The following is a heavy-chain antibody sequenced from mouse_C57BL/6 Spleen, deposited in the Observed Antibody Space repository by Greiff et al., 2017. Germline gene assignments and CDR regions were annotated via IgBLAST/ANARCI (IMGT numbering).Heavy chain of an antibody. J-gene: IGHJ2*01. Sequence: EVQLQESGPELVKPGDSVKISCKASGYSFTGYFMNWVMQSHGKSLEWIGRINPYNGDTFYNQKFKGKATLTVDKSSSTAHMELRSLTSEDSAVYYCARGGTTVPHFDYWGQGTTLTVSS. D-gene: IGHD1-1*01. V-gene: IGHV1-20*01. CDR1: GYSFTGYF. CDR3: ARGGTTVPHFDY. CDR2: INPYNGDT.